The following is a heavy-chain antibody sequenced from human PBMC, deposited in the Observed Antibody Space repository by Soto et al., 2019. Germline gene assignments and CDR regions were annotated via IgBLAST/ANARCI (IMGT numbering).Heavy chain of an antibody. D-gene: IGHD6-13*01. J-gene: IGHJ4*02. CDR1: GFVFTNFW. CDR3: AKDSWYFDL. V-gene: IGHV3-74*01. Sequence: VGSLRLSCEASGFVFTNFWMHWVRHVPGKGLVWVARIDTSGHSTNYAESVKGRFTISRDNAKNTVSLQMNSLRVEDTGVYYCAKDSWYFDLWSQGSQVTVSS. CDR2: IDTSGHST.